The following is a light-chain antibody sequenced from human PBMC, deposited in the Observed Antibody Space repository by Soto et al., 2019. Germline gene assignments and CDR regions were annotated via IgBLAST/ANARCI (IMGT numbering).Light chain of an antibody. J-gene: IGKJ4*01. Sequence: EIVLTQSPVTLSLSPGERATLSCRASQSVSSYLAWYQQKPGQAPRLLIYDASNRATGIPARFSGSGSGTDFTLTISRLEPEDFAVYYCQQRSNWPPRSTFGGGTRVEIK. CDR1: QSVSSY. CDR2: DAS. V-gene: IGKV3-11*01. CDR3: QQRSNWPPRST.